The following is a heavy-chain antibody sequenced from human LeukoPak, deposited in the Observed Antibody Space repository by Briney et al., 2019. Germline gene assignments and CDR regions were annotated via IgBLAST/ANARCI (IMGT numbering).Heavy chain of an antibody. Sequence: ASVKVSCKASGYTFTSYGISWVRQAPGQGLEWMGWVSAYNGNTNYAQKLQGRVTMTTDTSTSTAYMELRSLRSDDTAVYYCASSSKTKTYYYDSSGLAFDIWGQGTMVTVSS. D-gene: IGHD3-22*01. CDR2: VSAYNGNT. V-gene: IGHV1-18*01. CDR1: GYTFTSYG. CDR3: ASSSKTKTYYYDSSGLAFDI. J-gene: IGHJ3*02.